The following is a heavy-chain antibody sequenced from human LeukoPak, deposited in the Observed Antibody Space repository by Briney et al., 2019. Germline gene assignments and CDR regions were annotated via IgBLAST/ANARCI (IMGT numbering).Heavy chain of an antibody. J-gene: IGHJ4*02. Sequence: SETLSLTCTVSGGSFSSYYWGWIRHPPRKGLEWIGYIYYTESTRYNPSLKSRVTISLDTSMNQFSLELSSVTAADTAFYYCARSPDPPYLDFWGQGILVTVSS. CDR2: IYYTEST. CDR3: ARSPDPPYLDF. V-gene: IGHV4-59*01. CDR1: GGSFSSYY.